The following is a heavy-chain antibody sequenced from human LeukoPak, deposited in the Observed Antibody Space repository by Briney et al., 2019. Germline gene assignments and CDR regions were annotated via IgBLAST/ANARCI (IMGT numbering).Heavy chain of an antibody. CDR1: RFTFDDYA. Sequence: GRSLRLSCAASRFTFDDYAMHWVRHASGKGLEWVSLIRGDGGSTYYADSVKGRFNISRDNSKNCLYVEMSSLRTEDTALYYCAEVLMTTVAITTFDICGEGTMLSASS. V-gene: IGHV3-43*02. J-gene: IGHJ3*02. CDR3: AEVLMTTVAITTFDI. CDR2: IRGDGGST. D-gene: IGHD4-23*01.